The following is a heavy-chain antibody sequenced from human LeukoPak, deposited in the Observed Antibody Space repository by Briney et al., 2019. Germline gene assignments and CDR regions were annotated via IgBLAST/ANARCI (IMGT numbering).Heavy chain of an antibody. CDR3: ARVRG. CDR1: GGSISSSDW. Sequence: SETLSLTCAVPGGSISSSDWWTWVRQPPGKGLEWIGEIHYSGSTNYNSSLKSRVTISQDKSKNQFSLKLTSVTAADTAVYYCARVRGWGQGTLVTVSS. V-gene: IGHV4-4*02. D-gene: IGHD3-10*01. J-gene: IGHJ4*02. CDR2: IHYSGST.